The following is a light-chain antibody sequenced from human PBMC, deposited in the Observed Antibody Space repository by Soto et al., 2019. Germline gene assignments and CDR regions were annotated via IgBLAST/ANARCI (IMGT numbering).Light chain of an antibody. J-gene: IGKJ4*01. CDR2: GAS. Sequence: EIVLTQSPGTLSLSPGERVNLSCRANQSVSSRYVAWYQHKTGQPPRLLISGASSRATGIPDRFSGSGSGADFTLTISRLEPEDFAVYYCQQYDRSPPTFGGGTKVEIK. CDR3: QQYDRSPPT. V-gene: IGKV3-20*01. CDR1: QSVSSRY.